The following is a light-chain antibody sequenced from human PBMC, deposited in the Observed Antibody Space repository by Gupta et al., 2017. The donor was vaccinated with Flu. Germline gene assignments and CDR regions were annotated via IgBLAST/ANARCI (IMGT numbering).Light chain of an antibody. Sequence: EIVLTQSPGTLSLSPGERATLSCRASQSVSSSYLAWYQQKPGQAPRLLIYGASSRATGIPDRFSGSGSGTDFTLTISRLEPEDFAVYYCQHDSSSPYTFGQGTKMDIK. CDR3: QHDSSSPYT. CDR2: GAS. CDR1: QSVSSSY. J-gene: IGKJ2*01. V-gene: IGKV3-20*01.